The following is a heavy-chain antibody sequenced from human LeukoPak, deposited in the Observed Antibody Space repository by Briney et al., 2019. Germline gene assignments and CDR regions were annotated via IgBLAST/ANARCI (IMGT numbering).Heavy chain of an antibody. CDR3: ARESGGMVRGPHWFDP. V-gene: IGHV4-59*01. CDR1: GGSFNRYY. D-gene: IGHD3-10*01. J-gene: IGHJ5*02. CDR2: IYYSGGT. Sequence: PSETLSLTCTVSGGSFNRYYWSWIRQPPGKGLEWIGYIYYSGGTNYNPSLKSRVTISVDTSKNQFSLKLSSVTAADTAVYYCARESGGMVRGPHWFDPWGQGTLVTVSS.